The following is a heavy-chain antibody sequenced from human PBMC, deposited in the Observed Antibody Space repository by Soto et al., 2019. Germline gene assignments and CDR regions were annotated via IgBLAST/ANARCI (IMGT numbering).Heavy chain of an antibody. CDR1: GFSLTTSGVG. CDR2: IYWDDDK. D-gene: IGHD3-3*01. Sequence: QITLNESGPTVVRPTVTLTLTCRSSGFSLTTSGVGVGWIRQPPGKAPEWLALIYWDDDKRYSASLKSRLTITKDTSRNQVVLTVSDLDPTDTATYYCAHRVLRTVFGLVTSSAIYFDFWGRGPPVAVSS. CDR3: AHRVLRTVFGLVTSSAIYFDF. V-gene: IGHV2-5*02. J-gene: IGHJ4*02.